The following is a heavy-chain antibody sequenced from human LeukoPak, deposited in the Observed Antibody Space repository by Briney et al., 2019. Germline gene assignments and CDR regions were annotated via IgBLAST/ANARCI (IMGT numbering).Heavy chain of an antibody. CDR1: GYTFTDYN. J-gene: IGHJ4*02. D-gene: IGHD2-2*03. CDR3: ARAGYCSSTSCYPYFDY. V-gene: IGHV1-2*02. Sequence: EASVKVSCKASGYTFTDYNIHWVRQAPGQGLEWMGWITPNSGATLYAQQFQGRVTMTRDTSISTVYMELNNLISDDTAVYYCARAGYCSSTSCYPYFDYWGQGTLVTVSS. CDR2: ITPNSGAT.